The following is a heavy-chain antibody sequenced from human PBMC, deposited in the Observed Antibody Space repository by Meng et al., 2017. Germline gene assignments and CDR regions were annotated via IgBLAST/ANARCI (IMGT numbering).Heavy chain of an antibody. V-gene: IGHV3-23*01. CDR2: ISGSGGST. CDR3: AKVSYSGSYKLGFDP. J-gene: IGHJ5*02. D-gene: IGHD1-26*01. CDR1: GFTFSSYA. Sequence: GESLKISCAASGFTFSSYAMSWVRQAPGEGLEWVSAISGSGGSTYYADSVKGRFTISRDNSKNTLYLQMNSLRAEDTAVYYCAKVSYSGSYKLGFDPWGQGTLVTVSS.